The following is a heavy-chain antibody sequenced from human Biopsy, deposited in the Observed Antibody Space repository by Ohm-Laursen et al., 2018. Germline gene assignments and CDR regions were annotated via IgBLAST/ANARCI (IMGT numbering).Heavy chain of an antibody. D-gene: IGHD3-22*01. CDR1: GESFNGYY. V-gene: IGHV4-34*01. Sequence: PSQTLSLTCAVYGESFNGYYWSWIRQTPGKGLEWIGEINHSGRTNYNPSLKSRVTISVDTSNNQFSLTLSSVTAADTAVYYCVRGVDYYDPYHYYALDVWGQGTTVTVSS. CDR3: VRGVDYYDPYHYYALDV. CDR2: INHSGRT. J-gene: IGHJ6*02.